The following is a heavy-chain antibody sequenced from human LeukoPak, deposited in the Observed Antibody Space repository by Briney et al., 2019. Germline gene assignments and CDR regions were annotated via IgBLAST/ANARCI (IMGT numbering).Heavy chain of an antibody. V-gene: IGHV4-59*11. D-gene: IGHD6-13*01. CDR3: ARDLGSSWYFWFDP. CDR1: GGSISSHY. CDR2: IYYSGST. Sequence: SETLSLTCTVSGGSISSHYWSWIRQPPGKGLEWIGYIYYSGSTNYNPSLKSRVTISVDTSKNQFSLKLSSVTAADTAVYYCARDLGSSWYFWFDPWGQGTLVTVSS. J-gene: IGHJ5*02.